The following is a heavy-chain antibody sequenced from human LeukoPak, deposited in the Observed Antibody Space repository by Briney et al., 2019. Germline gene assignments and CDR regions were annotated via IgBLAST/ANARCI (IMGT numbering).Heavy chain of an antibody. V-gene: IGHV4-34*01. CDR2: INHSGST. CDR1: GGSFSGYY. Sequence: SKTLSLTCAVYGGSFSGYYWSWIRQPPGKGLEWIGEINHSGSTNYNPSLKSRVTISVDTSKNQFSLKLSSVTAADTAVYYCGRRLVSVFDPWGQGTLVTVS. D-gene: IGHD3-9*01. CDR3: GRRLVSVFDP. J-gene: IGHJ5*02.